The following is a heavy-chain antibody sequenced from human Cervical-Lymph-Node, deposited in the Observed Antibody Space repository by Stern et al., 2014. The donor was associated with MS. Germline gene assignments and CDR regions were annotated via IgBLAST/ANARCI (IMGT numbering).Heavy chain of an antibody. V-gene: IGHV1-69*12. J-gene: IGHJ4*02. Sequence: VHLVQSGAEVKKPGSSVKVSCKTSGGTFSNYAFNWVRQAPGQGPEWMGGIIPILNTADYAQNFQGRVTITADESTNTTYMELSGLKSEDTAVYFCARGSVYYDFWITSYGHFQFWGQGTLVTVSS. CDR1: GGTFSNYA. D-gene: IGHD3-3*01. CDR3: ARGSVYYDFWITSYGHFQF. CDR2: IIPILNTA.